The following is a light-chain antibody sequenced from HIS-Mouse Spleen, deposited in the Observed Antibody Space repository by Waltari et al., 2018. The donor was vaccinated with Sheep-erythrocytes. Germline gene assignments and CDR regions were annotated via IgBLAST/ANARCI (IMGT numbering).Light chain of an antibody. CDR2: QDR. Sequence: SYELTQPPSVSVSPGQTASITCSGDKLGDKYACWYQQKPGQSPVLVIYQDRKRPSGIPYRFSGSNSGNTATLTISGTQAMDEADYYCCSYAGSYNHVFATGTKVTVL. V-gene: IGLV3-1*01. CDR1: KLGDKY. CDR3: CSYAGSYNHV. J-gene: IGLJ1*01.